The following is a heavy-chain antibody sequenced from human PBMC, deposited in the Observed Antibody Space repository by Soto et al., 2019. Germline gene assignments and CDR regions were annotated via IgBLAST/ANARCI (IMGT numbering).Heavy chain of an antibody. D-gene: IGHD6-6*01. CDR2: IDWDDDK. CDR3: ARTPEYSSSAYYYGMDV. J-gene: IGHJ6*02. CDR1: GFSLSTSGMC. V-gene: IGHV2-70*01. Sequence: GSGPTLVNPTQTLTLTCTFSGFSLSTSGMCVSWIRQPPGKALEWLALIDWDDDKYYSTSLKTRLTISKDTSKNQVVLTMTNMDPVDTATYYCARTPEYSSSAYYYGMDVWGQGNTVTVSS.